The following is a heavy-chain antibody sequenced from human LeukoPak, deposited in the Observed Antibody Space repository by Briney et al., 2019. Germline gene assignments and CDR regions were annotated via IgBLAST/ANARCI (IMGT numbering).Heavy chain of an antibody. CDR2: INHSGST. Sequence: SETLSLTCAVYGGPFSGYYWSWIRQPPGKGLEWIGEINHSGSTNYNPSLKSRVTISVDTSKNQFSLKLSSVTAADTAVYYCARTARFGSSSAYWGQGTLVTVSS. CDR1: GGPFSGYY. CDR3: ARTARFGSSSAY. V-gene: IGHV4-34*01. J-gene: IGHJ4*02. D-gene: IGHD6-6*01.